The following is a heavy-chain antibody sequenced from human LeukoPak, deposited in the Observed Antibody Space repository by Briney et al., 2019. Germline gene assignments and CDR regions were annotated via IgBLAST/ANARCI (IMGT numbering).Heavy chain of an antibody. CDR1: GYSISSGYY. V-gene: IGHV4-38-2*02. J-gene: IGHJ5*02. CDR2: IYHSGSS. CDR3: ARGCSSSWYPNWFNP. D-gene: IGHD6-13*01. Sequence: SETLSLTCTVSGYSISSGYYWGWIRQPPGKGLEWIGSIYHSGSSYYNPSLNSRVTISVDTSKNQFSLKLSSVAAADTAVYYCARGCSSSWYPNWFNPWGQGTLVTVSS.